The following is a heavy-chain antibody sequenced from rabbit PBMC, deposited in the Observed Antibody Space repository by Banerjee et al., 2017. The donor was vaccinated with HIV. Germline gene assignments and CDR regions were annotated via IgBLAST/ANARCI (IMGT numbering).Heavy chain of an antibody. Sequence: QVKETGGGLVQPGGSLTLSCEISGFTISSYYINWVRQAPGKGLEWIGRIYVGESSTDYAIWVNGRFTISSDNAQSTVDLQMNSLTAADTATYFCARIDPRYYTSDWAYFNLWGPGT. CDR3: ARIDPRYYTSDWAYFNL. V-gene: IGHV1S7*01. J-gene: IGHJ4*01. D-gene: IGHD4-1*01. CDR2: IYVGESST. CDR1: GFTISSYY.